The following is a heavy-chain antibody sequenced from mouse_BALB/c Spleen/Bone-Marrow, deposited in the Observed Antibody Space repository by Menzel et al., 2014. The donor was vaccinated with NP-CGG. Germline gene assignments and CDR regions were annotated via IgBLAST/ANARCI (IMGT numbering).Heavy chain of an antibody. D-gene: IGHD1-1*01. V-gene: IGHV2-9*02. Sequence: GENKESKNEMMAPSQSLSITCTVSGFSLTSYGVHWVRQPPGKGLEWLGVIWAGGSTNYNSALMSRLSISKDNSKSQVFLKMNSLQTDDIAMYYCARDYYGYVDYGGQGTTLTVSS. J-gene: IGHJ2*01. CDR2: IWAGGST. CDR1: GFSLTSYG. CDR3: ARDYYGYVDY.